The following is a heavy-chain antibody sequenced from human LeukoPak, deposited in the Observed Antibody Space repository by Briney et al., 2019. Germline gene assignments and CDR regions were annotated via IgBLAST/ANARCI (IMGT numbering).Heavy chain of an antibody. CDR3: AKDRASSSWSRDAFDI. V-gene: IGHV1-69*05. Sequence: SVKVSCKASGGTFSNYAISWVRQAPGQGLEWMGGIIPIFGTANYAQKFQGRVTITTDESTGTVYMEVSSVRFEDTAVYYCAKDRASSSWSRDAFDIWGQGTVVTVSS. CDR1: GGTFSNYA. J-gene: IGHJ3*02. CDR2: IIPIFGTA. D-gene: IGHD6-13*01.